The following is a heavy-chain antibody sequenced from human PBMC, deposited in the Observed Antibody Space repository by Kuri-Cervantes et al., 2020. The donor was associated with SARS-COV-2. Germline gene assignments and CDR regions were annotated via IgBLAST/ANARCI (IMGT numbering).Heavy chain of an antibody. CDR2: ISSSGGKI. CDR3: VRDGDHWNFDY. Sequence: GESLKISCTVSGFIFSSFEMNWIRHVPGKGLEWVSYISSSGGKIYYADSVKGRFTISRDNAKNMLFLQMNSLRAEDTAVYYCVRDGDHWNFDYWGQGTLVTVSS. J-gene: IGHJ4*02. D-gene: IGHD1-1*01. CDR1: GFIFSSFE. V-gene: IGHV3-48*03.